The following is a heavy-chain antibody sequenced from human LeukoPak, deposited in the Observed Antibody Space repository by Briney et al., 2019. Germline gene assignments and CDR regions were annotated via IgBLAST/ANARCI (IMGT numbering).Heavy chain of an antibody. J-gene: IGHJ5*02. Sequence: SVKVSCKASGGTFSSYAISWVRQAPGQGLEWMGRIIPIFGTANYAQKFQGRVTITTDESTSTAYMELSSLRSGDTAVYYCARSHIGYCSSTSCPAAWFDPWGQGTLVTVSS. D-gene: IGHD2-2*01. V-gene: IGHV1-69*05. CDR1: GGTFSSYA. CDR3: ARSHIGYCSSTSCPAAWFDP. CDR2: IIPIFGTA.